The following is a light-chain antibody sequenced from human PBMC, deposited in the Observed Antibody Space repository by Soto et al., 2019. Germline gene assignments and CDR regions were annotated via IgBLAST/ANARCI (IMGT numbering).Light chain of an antibody. CDR1: SSDVGAYNY. J-gene: IGLJ3*02. Sequence: QSALTQPASVSGSPGQSITISCTGTSSDVGAYNYVSWYQQHPGKVPKLMIYEVSNRPSGVSDRFSGSRSGNTASLTISGLQAEDESDYYCISYTSSSTWVFGGGTKLTVL. V-gene: IGLV2-14*01. CDR2: EVS. CDR3: ISYTSSSTWV.